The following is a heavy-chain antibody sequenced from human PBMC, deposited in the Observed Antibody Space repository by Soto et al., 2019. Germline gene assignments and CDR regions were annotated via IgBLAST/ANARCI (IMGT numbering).Heavy chain of an antibody. Sequence: EVQLLESGGGLVQPGGSLRLSCAASGFTFSSYAMSWVRQAPGKGLEWVSAISGSGGSTYYADSVKGRFTISRDNSKNTLYLQMTSLGAEDTAVYYCAKDYFLYSYDSSGYFDYWGQGTLVTVSS. V-gene: IGHV3-23*01. CDR1: GFTFSSYA. J-gene: IGHJ4*02. D-gene: IGHD3-22*01. CDR3: AKDYFLYSYDSSGYFDY. CDR2: ISGSGGST.